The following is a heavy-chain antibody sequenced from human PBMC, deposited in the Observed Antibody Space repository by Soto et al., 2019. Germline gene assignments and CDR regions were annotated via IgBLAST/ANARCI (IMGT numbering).Heavy chain of an antibody. CDR1: GFTFTRYS. CDR2: VSSTTNYI. V-gene: IGHV3-21*06. J-gene: IGHJ4*02. Sequence: SLRLSCAASGFTFTRYSMNWVRQAPGKGLEWVSSVSSTTNYIYYGDSMKGRFTISRDNAKNSLYLEMNSLRAEDTAVYYCARESEDLTSNFDYWGQGTLVTVSS. CDR3: ARESEDLTSNFDY.